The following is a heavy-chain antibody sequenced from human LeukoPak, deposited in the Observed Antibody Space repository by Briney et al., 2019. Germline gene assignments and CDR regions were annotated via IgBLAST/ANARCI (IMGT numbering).Heavy chain of an antibody. D-gene: IGHD5-24*01. V-gene: IGHV5-51*01. CDR2: IYPGDSNP. Sequence: GESLKISCKGSGCSFSSYWIAWVRQMPGKGLEWMGMIYPGDSNPRYGPSFQGQVTISADKSISTAYLQWSSLKASDTAIYYCARHDTWPQYFFDYWGQGTLVTVSS. J-gene: IGHJ4*02. CDR1: GCSFSSYW. CDR3: ARHDTWPQYFFDY.